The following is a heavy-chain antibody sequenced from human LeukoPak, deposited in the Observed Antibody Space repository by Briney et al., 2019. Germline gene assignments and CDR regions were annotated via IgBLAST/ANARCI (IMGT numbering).Heavy chain of an antibody. V-gene: IGHV4-39*07. D-gene: IGHD3-3*01. CDR1: GGSIRGSSYY. CDR3: AKAVPGVLNAFDI. Sequence: SETLSLTCIVSGGSIRGSSYYWAWIRQPPGRGLDWIGSIYYTGTTYYNPSLKSRVTISLDTSKNQISLKLNSVTAADTALCYCAKAVPGVLNAFDIWGQGTMVTVSS. CDR2: IYYTGTT. J-gene: IGHJ3*02.